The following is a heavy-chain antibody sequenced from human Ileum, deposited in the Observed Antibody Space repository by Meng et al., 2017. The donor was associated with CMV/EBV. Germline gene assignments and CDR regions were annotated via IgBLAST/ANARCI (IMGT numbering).Heavy chain of an antibody. CDR2: ISYDGSDK. V-gene: IGHV3-30-3*01. CDR1: GFTFSSYP. D-gene: IGHD2-15*01. Sequence: GGSLRLSCTASGFTFSSYPIHWVRQAPGKGLEWVAIISYDGSDKKYADSVKGRFTISRDNSKNSLYLEMSSLRTEDTAIYYCARDSTVDGYYFDYWGQGTLVTGSS. J-gene: IGHJ4*02. CDR3: ARDSTVDGYYFDY.